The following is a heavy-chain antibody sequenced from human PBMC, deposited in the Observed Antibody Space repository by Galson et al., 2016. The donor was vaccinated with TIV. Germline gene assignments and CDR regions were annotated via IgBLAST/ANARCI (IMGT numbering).Heavy chain of an antibody. CDR3: VTHLRVMDDGIVTYEGMDV. J-gene: IGHJ6*02. V-gene: IGHV1-69*10. Sequence: QSGAEVKKPGASVKVSCKASGGTFSSSAISWVRQAPGQGLEWMGGIVPFVGIGDYAQKFQGRITVTADESTDTAYMEMTSLTSAATAVYYCVTHLRVMDDGIVTYEGMDVWGQGTTVIVSS. CDR2: IVPFVGIG. CDR1: GGTFSSSA. D-gene: IGHD2/OR15-2a*01.